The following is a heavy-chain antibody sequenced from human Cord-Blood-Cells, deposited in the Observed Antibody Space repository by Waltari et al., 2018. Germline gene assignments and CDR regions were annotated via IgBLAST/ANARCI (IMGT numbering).Heavy chain of an antibody. CDR2: IYHSGGT. CDR1: GGSISSSNW. V-gene: IGHV4-4*02. D-gene: IGHD2-15*01. J-gene: IGHJ4*02. CDR3: ARDGGYCSGGSCYFDY. Sequence: QVQLQESGPGLVKPSGTLSLTCAVSGGSISSSNWWSWVRQPPGKGLEWIGEIYHSGGTNYNPSLQSRVTISVDKSKNQFSLKLSSVTAADTAVYYCARDGGYCSGGSCYFDYWGQGTLVTVSS.